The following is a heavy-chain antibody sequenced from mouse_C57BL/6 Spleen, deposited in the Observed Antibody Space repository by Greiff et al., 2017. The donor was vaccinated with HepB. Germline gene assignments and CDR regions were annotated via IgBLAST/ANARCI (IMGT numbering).Heavy chain of an antibody. J-gene: IGHJ4*01. CDR3: AIYPLIYGNYDAMDY. CDR1: GYTFTSYW. CDR2: IHPSDSDT. V-gene: IGHV1-74*01. D-gene: IGHD2-1*01. Sequence: QVQLQHPGAELVKPGASVKVSCKASGYTFTSYWMHWVKQRPGQGLEWIGRIHPSDSDTNYNQKFKGKATLTVDKSSSTAYMQLSSLTSEDSAVYYCAIYPLIYGNYDAMDYWGQGTSVTVSS.